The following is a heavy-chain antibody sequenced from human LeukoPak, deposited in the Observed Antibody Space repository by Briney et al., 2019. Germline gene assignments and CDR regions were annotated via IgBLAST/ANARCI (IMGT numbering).Heavy chain of an antibody. Sequence: GGSLRPSCAASGFTFSNAWMSWVRQAPGKGLEWVGRIKSKTDGGTTEYAAPVKGRFTISRDDSKNTLYLQMNSLKTEDTAVYYCTTEPRGRYYFDYWGQGSLVTVSS. CDR3: TTEPRGRYYFDY. V-gene: IGHV3-15*01. D-gene: IGHD3-16*01. CDR1: GFTFSNAW. J-gene: IGHJ4*02. CDR2: IKSKTDGGTT.